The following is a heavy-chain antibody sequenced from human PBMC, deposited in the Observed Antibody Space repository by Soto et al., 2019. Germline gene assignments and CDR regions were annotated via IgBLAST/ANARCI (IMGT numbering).Heavy chain of an antibody. D-gene: IGHD5-12*01. CDR1: GYTFTGYY. CDR3: ARYRGNYPDY. V-gene: IGHV1-2*02. J-gene: IGHJ4*02. Sequence: ASVKVSCKASGYTFTGYYMHWVRQAPGQGPEWMGWINPNSGGTNYAQKFQGRVTMTRDTSISTAYMELSRLRSGDTAVYYCARYRGNYPDYWGQGTLVTVSS. CDR2: INPNSGGT.